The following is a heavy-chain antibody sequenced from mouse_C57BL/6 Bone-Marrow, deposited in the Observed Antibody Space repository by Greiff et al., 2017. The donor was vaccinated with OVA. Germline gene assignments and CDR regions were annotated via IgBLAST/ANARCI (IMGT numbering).Heavy chain of an antibody. CDR1: GFNIKNTY. J-gene: IGHJ4*01. CDR2: IDPANDNT. Sequence: VHVKQSVAELVRPGASVKLSCTASGFNIKNTYMHWVKQRPEQGLEWLGRIDPANDNTKYAPKFQGKATMTADTSSNTAYLQLSSLSSEDTAVYGCARGNFGSSFYAMDYWGQGTSGTVSS. CDR3: ARGNFGSSFYAMDY. V-gene: IGHV14-3*01. D-gene: IGHD1-1*01.